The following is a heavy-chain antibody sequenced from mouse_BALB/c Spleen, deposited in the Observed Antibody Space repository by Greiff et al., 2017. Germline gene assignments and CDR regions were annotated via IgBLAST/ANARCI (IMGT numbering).Heavy chain of an antibody. V-gene: IGHV7-3*02. CDR2: IRNKANGYTT. J-gene: IGHJ2*01. CDR1: GFTFTDYY. D-gene: IGHD2-14*01. Sequence: EVQLVESGGGLVQPGGSLRLSCATSGFTFTDYYMSWVRQPPGKALEWLGFIRNKANGYTTEYSASVKGRFTISRDNSQSILYLQMNTLRAEDSATYYCARDNGYDPFDYWGQGTTLTVSS. CDR3: ARDNGYDPFDY.